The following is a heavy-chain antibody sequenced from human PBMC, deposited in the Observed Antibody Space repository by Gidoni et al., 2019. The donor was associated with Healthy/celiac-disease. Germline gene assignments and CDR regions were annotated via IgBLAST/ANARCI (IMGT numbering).Heavy chain of an antibody. CDR1: AGSFSGYY. V-gene: IGHV4-34*01. Sequence: QVQLQQWGAGLLKPSATLSLTCAVYAGSFSGYYWRWIRQPPGKGLEWIGEINHSGSTNYNPSLKSRVTISVDTSKNQFSLKLSSVTAADTAVYYCARGGGTIFGVVIRRLIYFDYWGQGTLVTVSS. CDR3: ARGGGTIFGVVIRRLIYFDY. J-gene: IGHJ4*02. D-gene: IGHD3-3*01. CDR2: INHSGST.